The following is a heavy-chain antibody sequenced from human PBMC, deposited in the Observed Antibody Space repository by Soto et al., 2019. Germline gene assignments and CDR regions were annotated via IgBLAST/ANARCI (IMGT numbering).Heavy chain of an antibody. Sequence: QVQLVESGGGVVQPGRSLRLSCAASGFTFSSYAMHWVRQAPGKGLEWVAVISYDGSNKDYADSVKGRFTISRDNSKNTLYLQMNSLIAEDTAVYYCERATILGAQYYYYGLEVWGHGTTVTVSS. D-gene: IGHD2-15*01. CDR3: ERATILGAQYYYYGLEV. J-gene: IGHJ6*02. V-gene: IGHV3-30-3*01. CDR2: ISYDGSNK. CDR1: GFTFSSYA.